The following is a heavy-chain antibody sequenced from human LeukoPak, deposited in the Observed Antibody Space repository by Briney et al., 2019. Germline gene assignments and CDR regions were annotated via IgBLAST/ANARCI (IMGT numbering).Heavy chain of an antibody. CDR1: GFTFGSYA. D-gene: IGHD2-2*02. J-gene: IGHJ4*02. CDR3: AKDRGASCYNIFDY. Sequence: GGSLRLSCAAAGFTFGSYAMSWVRQAPGKGLEWVAGISGSGGSAYFADSVKGRFTISRDTSKNTLYLQMNSLRAEDTAVYYCAKDRGASCYNIFDYWGQGILVTVSS. V-gene: IGHV3-23*01. CDR2: ISGSGGSA.